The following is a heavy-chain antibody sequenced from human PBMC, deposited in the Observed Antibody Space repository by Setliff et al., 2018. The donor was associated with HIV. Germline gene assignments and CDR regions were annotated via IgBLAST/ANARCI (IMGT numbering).Heavy chain of an antibody. CDR2: VNHGGSS. CDR1: GASFSDYS. J-gene: IGHJ6*03. Sequence: SSETLSLTCGVVGASFSDYSWNWIRQPPGKGLEWIAEVNHGGSSNYNPSLKSRVTTSLDASRDQFSLNLTSVTAADTAVYYCARTARKQGYYYYYYMDVWGKGITVNGS. CDR3: ARTARKQGYYYYYYMDV. V-gene: IGHV4-34*01.